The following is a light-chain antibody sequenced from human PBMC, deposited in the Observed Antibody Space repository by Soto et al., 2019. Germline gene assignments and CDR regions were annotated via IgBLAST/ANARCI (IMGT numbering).Light chain of an antibody. CDR1: QSVYTY. V-gene: IGKV3-11*01. Sequence: EIVLTQSPVTLSLSPGERATLSCRASQSVYTYLAWYQQKPGQAPRLLIYDVSNRATGIPARFSGSGSGTDFNLTISSLEPEDFAVYFCQQHSNEPVTFGGGTKVEIK. CDR3: QQHSNEPVT. CDR2: DVS. J-gene: IGKJ4*01.